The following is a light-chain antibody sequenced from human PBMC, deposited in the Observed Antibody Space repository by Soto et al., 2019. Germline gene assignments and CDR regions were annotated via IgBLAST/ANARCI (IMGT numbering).Light chain of an antibody. CDR2: DAS. Sequence: IVLTQSPATLSVSPGERATLSCRASQAVGSNLAWYQQRPGQAHRRLIYDASTRATGIPHRFSGGGSGSDFTLTISSLQSDDFAVYYCQHFNKWTHMPAFGRGTKLAIK. J-gene: IGKJ2*01. CDR1: QAVGSN. V-gene: IGKV3-15*01. CDR3: QHFNKWTHMPA.